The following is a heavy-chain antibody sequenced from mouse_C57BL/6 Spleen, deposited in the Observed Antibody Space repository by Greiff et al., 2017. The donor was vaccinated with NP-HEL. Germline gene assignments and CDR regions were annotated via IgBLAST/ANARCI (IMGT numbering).Heavy chain of an antibody. CDR1: GFTFSSYG. CDR3: ARRIYYGNYDYFDY. J-gene: IGHJ2*01. CDR2: ISSGGSYT. Sequence: EVQVVESGGDLVKPGGSLKLSCAASGFTFSSYGMSWVRQTPDKRLEWVATISSGGSYTYYPDSVKGRFTISRDNAKNTLYLQMSSLKSEDTAMYYCARRIYYGNYDYFDYWGQGTTLTVSS. V-gene: IGHV5-6*01. D-gene: IGHD2-1*01.